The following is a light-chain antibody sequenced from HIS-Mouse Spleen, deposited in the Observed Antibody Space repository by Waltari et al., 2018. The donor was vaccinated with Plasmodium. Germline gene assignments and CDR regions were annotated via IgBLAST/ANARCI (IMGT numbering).Light chain of an antibody. CDR3: YSTDSSGNHRV. J-gene: IGLJ3*02. Sequence: SYELTQPPSVSVSPGQTARIPCSGDALPKKYAYWYQQKSGQAPVLVIYEDRKRPSGSPEGFSGSSSGTMATLTISGAQVEDEADYYCYSTDSSGNHRVFGGGTKLTVL. CDR1: ALPKKY. CDR2: EDR. V-gene: IGLV3-10*01.